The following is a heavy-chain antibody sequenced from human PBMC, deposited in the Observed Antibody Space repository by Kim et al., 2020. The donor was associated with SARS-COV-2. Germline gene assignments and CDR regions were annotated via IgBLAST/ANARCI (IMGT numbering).Heavy chain of an antibody. D-gene: IGHD3-16*02. CDR3: ARVGYDYVWGSYRDDYYYYGMDV. V-gene: IGHV3-11*05. CDR1: GFTFSDYY. Sequence: GGSLRLSCAASGFTFSDYYMSWIRQAPGKGLEWVSYISSSSSYTNYADSVKGRFTISRDNAKNSLYLQMNSLRAEDTAVYYCARVGYDYVWGSYRDDYYYYGMDVWGQGTTVTVSS. J-gene: IGHJ6*02. CDR2: ISSSSSYT.